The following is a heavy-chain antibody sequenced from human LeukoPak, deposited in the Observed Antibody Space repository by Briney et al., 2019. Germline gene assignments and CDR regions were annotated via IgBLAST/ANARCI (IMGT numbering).Heavy chain of an antibody. V-gene: IGHV2-5*02. CDR1: GFSLSNSGVA. CDR3: AHKYSSDSSGTLSQYEYYFDY. J-gene: IGHJ4*02. CDR2: IFWDDDQ. D-gene: IGHD3-22*01. Sequence: SGPALVKPTQTLTLTCTLSGFSLSNSGVAVGWIRQPPGKALEWLALIFWDDDQRYSPSLKSRLTITKDTSKNQVVLTMTNMDPVDTATYYCAHKYSSDSSGTLSQYEYYFDYWGQGTLVTVSS.